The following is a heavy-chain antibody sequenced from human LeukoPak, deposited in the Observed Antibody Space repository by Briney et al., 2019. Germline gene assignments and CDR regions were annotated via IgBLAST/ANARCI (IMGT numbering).Heavy chain of an antibody. CDR2: TYYRSKWFI. Sequence: SQTLSLTCAISGDSVSSNTGIWNWVRQSPSRGLEWLGRTYYRSKWFIDYALSVKGRMTINPDTSKNQFSLQLNSVTPEDTAVYYCARSQTGGAFDYWGQGALVTVSS. V-gene: IGHV6-1*01. J-gene: IGHJ4*02. CDR3: ARSQTGGAFDY. D-gene: IGHD1-26*01. CDR1: GDSVSSNTGI.